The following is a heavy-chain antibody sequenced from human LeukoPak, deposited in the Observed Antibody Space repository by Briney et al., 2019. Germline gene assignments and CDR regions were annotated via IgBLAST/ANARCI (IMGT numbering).Heavy chain of an antibody. CDR3: ARMYYFDSGSDNWFDP. Sequence: ASVKVSCKASGYTFTGYYIHWVRQAPGQGLEWMGWINPNSGGTNYAQKFQGRVTMTRNTSISTAYMELSSLRSEDTAVYYCARMYYFDSGSDNWFDPWGQGTLVTVSS. V-gene: IGHV1-2*02. J-gene: IGHJ5*02. D-gene: IGHD3-10*01. CDR2: INPNSGGT. CDR1: GYTFTGYY.